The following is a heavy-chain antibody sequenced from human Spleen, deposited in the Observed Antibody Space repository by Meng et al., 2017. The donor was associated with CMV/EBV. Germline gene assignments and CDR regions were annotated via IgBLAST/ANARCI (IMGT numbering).Heavy chain of an antibody. Sequence: QVKLQQPGPGLVKPSQTLSPTCAISGDSVSNNIAAWNWIRQSPSRGIEWLGRTYYRSKWYNDYAVSVKNRMTINPDTSKNQFSLQLNSVTPEDTAVYYCVRDQLGLDYWGQGTLVTVSS. J-gene: IGHJ4*02. V-gene: IGHV6-1*01. CDR3: VRDQLGLDY. CDR2: TYYRSKWYN. D-gene: IGHD1-1*01. CDR1: GDSVSNNIAA.